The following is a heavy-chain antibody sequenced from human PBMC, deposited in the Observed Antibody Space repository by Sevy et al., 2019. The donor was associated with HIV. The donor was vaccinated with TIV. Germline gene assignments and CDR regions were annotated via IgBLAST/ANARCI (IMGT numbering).Heavy chain of an antibody. D-gene: IGHD6-19*01. CDR3: ARVPGGLVGNWFDP. J-gene: IGHJ5*02. V-gene: IGHV3-21*01. CDR1: GFTFSSYS. CDR2: ISSSSSYI. Sequence: GGSLRLSCAASGFTFSSYSMNWVRQAPGKGLEWVSSISSSSSYIYYADSVKGRFTISRDNAKNSLYLQMNSLRAEDTAVYYWARVPGGLVGNWFDPWGQGTLVTVSS.